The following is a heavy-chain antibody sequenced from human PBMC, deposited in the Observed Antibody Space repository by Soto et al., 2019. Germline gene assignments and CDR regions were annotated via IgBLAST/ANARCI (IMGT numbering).Heavy chain of an antibody. V-gene: IGHV1-18*01. Sequence: QVHLVQSGAEVKKPGASVKVSCKGSGYTFTSYGINWVRQAPGQGLEWMGWISAHNGNTNYAQKLQGRGTVTRDTSTGTAYMARRSLRSDDTAVYYCARGRHGDYWGQGALVTVSS. D-gene: IGHD6-25*01. CDR2: ISAHNGNT. J-gene: IGHJ4*02. CDR1: GYTFTSYG. CDR3: ARGRHGDY.